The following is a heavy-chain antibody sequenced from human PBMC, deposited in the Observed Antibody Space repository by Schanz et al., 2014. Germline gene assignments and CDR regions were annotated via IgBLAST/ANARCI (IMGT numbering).Heavy chain of an antibody. CDR3: ASPSGYSDYGTYFDF. J-gene: IGHJ4*02. Sequence: EVQLVESGGGLVQPGGSLRLSCAASGFSIRNHDMHWVRQATGAGLEWVSAIGTAGDTFYLDSVKGRFTVSRDSGQNSLYLQMNSLRAGDTAVYYCASPSGYSDYGTYFDFWGQGTLVTVSS. CDR1: GFSIRNHD. CDR2: IGTAGDT. V-gene: IGHV3-13*04. D-gene: IGHD5-12*01.